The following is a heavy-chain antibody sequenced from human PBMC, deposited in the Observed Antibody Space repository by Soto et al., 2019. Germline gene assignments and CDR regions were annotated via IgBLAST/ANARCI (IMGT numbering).Heavy chain of an antibody. V-gene: IGHV3-15*01. CDR1: GFTFSNAW. Sequence: ESGGGLVKPGGSLRLSCAASGFTFSNAWMSWVRQAPGKGLEWVGRIKSKTDGGTTDYAAPVKGRFTISRDDSKNTLYLQMNSLKTEDTAVYYCTLGGYSYGPDAFDIWGHGTMVTVSS. CDR3: TLGGYSYGPDAFDI. J-gene: IGHJ3*02. CDR2: IKSKTDGGTT. D-gene: IGHD5-18*01.